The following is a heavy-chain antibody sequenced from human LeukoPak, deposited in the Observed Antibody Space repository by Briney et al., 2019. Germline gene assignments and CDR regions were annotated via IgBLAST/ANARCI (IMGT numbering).Heavy chain of an antibody. Sequence: SETLSLTCAVYGGSFSGYYWSWIRQPPGKGLEWIGEINHSGSTKYDASLKSRVTISVDRSKNQFSLKVKSVTAADTAVYYCARGDGYSGYDPWGQGTLVTVSS. CDR3: ARGDGYSGYDP. J-gene: IGHJ5*02. D-gene: IGHD5-12*01. CDR2: INHSGST. V-gene: IGHV4-34*01. CDR1: GGSFSGYY.